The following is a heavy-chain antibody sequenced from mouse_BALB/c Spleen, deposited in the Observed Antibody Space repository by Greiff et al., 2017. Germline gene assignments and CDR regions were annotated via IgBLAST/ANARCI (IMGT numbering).Heavy chain of an antibody. V-gene: IGHV1S22*01. CDR1: GYTFTSYW. J-gene: IGHJ4*01. CDR2: IYPGSGST. CDR3: TRSEGNYYAMDY. D-gene: IGHD2-1*01. Sequence: LKQPGSELVRPGASVKLSCKASGYTFTSYWMHWVKQRPGQGLEWIGNIYPGSGSTNYDEKFKSKATLTVDTSSSTAYMQLSSLTSEDSAVYYCTRSEGNYYAMDYWGQGTSVTVSS.